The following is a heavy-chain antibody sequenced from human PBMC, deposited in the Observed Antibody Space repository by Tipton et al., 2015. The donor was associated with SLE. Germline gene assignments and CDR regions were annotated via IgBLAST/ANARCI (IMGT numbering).Heavy chain of an antibody. D-gene: IGHD3-10*01. V-gene: IGHV3-7*03. Sequence: GSLRLSCAASGFTFSGSWMSWVRQAPGKGLEWVAHIKGDGSEKNYVDSVKGRFTISRDNSGNILYLQLNNMRAEDTAVYYCAKNKGSASYYRPPFDYWGQGTLVTVSS. CDR1: GFTFSGSW. J-gene: IGHJ4*02. CDR2: IKGDGSEK. CDR3: AKNKGSASYYRPPFDY.